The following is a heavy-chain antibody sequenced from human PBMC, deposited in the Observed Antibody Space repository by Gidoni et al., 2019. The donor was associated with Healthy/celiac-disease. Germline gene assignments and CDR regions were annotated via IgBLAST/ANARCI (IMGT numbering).Heavy chain of an antibody. CDR1: GFTFGYYA. Sequence: EVQLVEAGGGLVQPGRSLRLSGTASGFTFGYYAMSWFRQAPGKGLEWVGFIRSKSYGGTTEYAASVKGRFTISRDDSKSIAYLQMNSLKTEDTAVYYCTRQLLWFGELFSFDYWGQGTLVTVSS. CDR3: TRQLLWFGELFSFDY. J-gene: IGHJ4*02. V-gene: IGHV3-49*03. CDR2: IRSKSYGGTT. D-gene: IGHD3-10*01.